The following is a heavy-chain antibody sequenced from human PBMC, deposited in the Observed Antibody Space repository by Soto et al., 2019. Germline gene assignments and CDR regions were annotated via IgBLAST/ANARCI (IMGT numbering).Heavy chain of an antibody. J-gene: IGHJ6*02. CDR1: GGTFSTSA. Sequence: QVQLMQSGAEVKKPGSSVKVSCKASGGTFSTSAISWVRQAPGEGLEWVGGIMHVFATPDYAQKFQGRVTISADESTTTAYLELTSLTTDDTAVYYCARDKGRQQLGGNYCYILDVWGQGTAITVSS. CDR3: ARDKGRQQLGGNYCYILDV. CDR2: IMHVFATP. D-gene: IGHD3-3*02. V-gene: IGHV1-69*12.